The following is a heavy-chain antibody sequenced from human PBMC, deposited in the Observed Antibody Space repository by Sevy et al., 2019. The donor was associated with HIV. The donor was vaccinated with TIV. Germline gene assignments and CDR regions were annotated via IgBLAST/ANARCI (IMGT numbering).Heavy chain of an antibody. CDR3: ARTELAAAGTRPPYY. D-gene: IGHD6-13*01. V-gene: IGHV5-10-1*01. J-gene: IGHJ4*02. CDR1: GYSFTSYW. CDR2: IDPSDSYT. Sequence: GESLKISCKGSGYSFTSYWISWVRQMPGKGLEWMGRIDPSDSYTNYSPSFQGHVTISADKSISTAYLQWRSLKASDTAMYYCARTELAAAGTRPPYYWGQGTLVTVSS.